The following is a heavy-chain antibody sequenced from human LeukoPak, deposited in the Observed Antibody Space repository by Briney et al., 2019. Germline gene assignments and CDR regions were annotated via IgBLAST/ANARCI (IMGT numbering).Heavy chain of an antibody. Sequence: GGSLRLSCAASGFTFSGSAMHWVRQAPGKGLEWVSSISSSSSYIYYADSVKGRFTISRDNAKNSLYLQMNSLRAEDTAVYYCATDIAAAGIFDYWGQGTLVTVSS. J-gene: IGHJ4*02. D-gene: IGHD6-13*01. CDR2: ISSSSSYI. CDR3: ATDIAAAGIFDY. CDR1: GFTFSGSA. V-gene: IGHV3-21*01.